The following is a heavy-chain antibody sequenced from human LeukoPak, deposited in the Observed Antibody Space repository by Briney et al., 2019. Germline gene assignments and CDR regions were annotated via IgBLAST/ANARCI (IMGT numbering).Heavy chain of an antibody. D-gene: IGHD1-1*01. J-gene: IGHJ3*02. CDR2: IRSSSSYI. V-gene: IGHV3-21*01. CDR3: ARDISPAGTQDAFDI. CDR1: GFTFSSYS. Sequence: GGSLRLSCAASGFTFSSYSVNWVRQAPGKGLEWVASIRSSSSYIYYADSVKGRFTISRDNAKNSLYLQMNSLRAEDTAVYYCARDISPAGTQDAFDIWGQGKMVTVSS.